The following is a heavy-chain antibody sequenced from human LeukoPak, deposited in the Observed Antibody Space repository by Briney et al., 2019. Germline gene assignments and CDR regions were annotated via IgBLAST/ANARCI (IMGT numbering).Heavy chain of an antibody. CDR3: ARRLYGSGSSNAFDI. V-gene: IGHV2-70*11. CDR1: GFSLSTDEMS. D-gene: IGHD3-10*01. J-gene: IGHJ3*02. CDR2: IDWGDDK. Sequence: SGPALVKPTQTLTLTCTFSGFSLSTDEMSVSWVRQPPGKALEWLARIDWGDDKYYSASPKTRLTISKATSKNQVVLTMTNMDPVDTATYYCARRLYGSGSSNAFDIWGQGTMVTVSS.